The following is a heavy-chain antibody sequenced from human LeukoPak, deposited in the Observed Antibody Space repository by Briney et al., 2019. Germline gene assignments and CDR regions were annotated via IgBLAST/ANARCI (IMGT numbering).Heavy chain of an antibody. V-gene: IGHV4-4*02. J-gene: IGHJ4*02. D-gene: IGHD6-13*01. CDR1: GGSISSSNW. Sequence: SETLSLTCAVSGGSISSSNWWSWVRQPPGKGLEWIGEIYHSGSTNYNPPLKSRVTISVDKSKNQFSLKLSSVTAADTAVYYCASTEGYSSSWSLGYWGQGTLVTVSS. CDR3: ASTEGYSSSWSLGY. CDR2: IYHSGST.